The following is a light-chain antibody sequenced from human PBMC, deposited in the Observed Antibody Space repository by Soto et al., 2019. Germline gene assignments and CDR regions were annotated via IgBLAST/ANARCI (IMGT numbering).Light chain of an antibody. CDR3: FSKISGFVYG. CDR2: DVN. V-gene: IGLV2-14*01. J-gene: IGLJ1*01. CDR1: NTDLGVYGY. Sequence: SVLAQPASVSGSFGQSITISCSGPNTDLGVYGYVSWYQHHPGKAPKLLIYDVNNRPPGISDRFSGSKSGDTASLTISGLQAEDEADYFCFSKISGFVYGFGTGTKVTVL.